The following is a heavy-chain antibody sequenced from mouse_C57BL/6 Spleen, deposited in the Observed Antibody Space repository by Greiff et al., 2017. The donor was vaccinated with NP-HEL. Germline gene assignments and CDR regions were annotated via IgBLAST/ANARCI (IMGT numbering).Heavy chain of an antibody. J-gene: IGHJ1*03. CDR2: INPSNGGT. D-gene: IGHD2-3*01. V-gene: IGHV1-53*01. CDR3: ARGGDGYYVRYFDV. Sequence: QVQLQQPGTELVKPGASVKLSCKASGYTFTSYWMHWVKQRPGQGLEWIGNINPSNGGTNYNEKFKSKATLTVDKSSSTAYMQLSSLTSEYSAVYYCARGGDGYYVRYFDVWGTGTTVTVSS. CDR1: GYTFTSYW.